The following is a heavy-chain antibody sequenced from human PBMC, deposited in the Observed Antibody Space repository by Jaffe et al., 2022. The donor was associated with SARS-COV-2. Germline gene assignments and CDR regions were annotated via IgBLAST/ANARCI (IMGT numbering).Heavy chain of an antibody. J-gene: IGHJ6*02. CDR2: IWYDGSRQ. D-gene: IGHD3-9*01. CDR1: GFTFSMYG. Sequence: QVQLVESGGGVVQPGRSLRLSCAASGFTFSMYGMHWVRQAPGKGLEWLAVIWYDGSRQYYADSVKGRFTISRDNSKNTLHLQMNSLRAEDTAVYYCVRDLRTGGLSYYPMDVWGQGTTVTVSS. V-gene: IGHV3-33*01. CDR3: VRDLRTGGLSYYPMDV.